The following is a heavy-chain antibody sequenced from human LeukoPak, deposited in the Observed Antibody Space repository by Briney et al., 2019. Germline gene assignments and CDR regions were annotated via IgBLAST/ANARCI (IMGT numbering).Heavy chain of an antibody. Sequence: PSETLSLTCTVSGGSISGYYWSWIRQPPGKGLEWIGCIYYSGGTNYNPSLKSRVTISVDTSKNQFSLKLSSVTAADTAVYYCARLRNYDNSGYYPFDYWGQGTLVTVSS. CDR3: ARLRNYDNSGYYPFDY. J-gene: IGHJ4*02. D-gene: IGHD3-22*01. CDR2: IYYSGGT. CDR1: GGSISGYY. V-gene: IGHV4-59*08.